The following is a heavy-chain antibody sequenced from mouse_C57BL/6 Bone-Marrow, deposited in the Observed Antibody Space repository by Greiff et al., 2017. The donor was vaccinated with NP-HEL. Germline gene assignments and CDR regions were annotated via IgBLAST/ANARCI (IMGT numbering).Heavy chain of an antibody. V-gene: IGHV1-63*01. J-gene: IGHJ2*01. CDR2: IYPGGGYT. Sequence: VQLQQSGAELVRPGPSVKMSCKASGYTFTNYWIGWAKQRPGHGLEWIGDIYPGGGYTNYNEKFKGKATLTADKSSSTAYMQFSSLTSEDSAIYYCARRGLRSPFDYWGQGTTLTVSS. CDR1: GYTFTNYW. D-gene: IGHD1-1*01. CDR3: ARRGLRSPFDY.